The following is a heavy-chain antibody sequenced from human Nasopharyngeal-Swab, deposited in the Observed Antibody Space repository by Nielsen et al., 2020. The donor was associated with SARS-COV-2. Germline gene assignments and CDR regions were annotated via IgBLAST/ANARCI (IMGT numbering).Heavy chain of an antibody. CDR3: ATRGYSGYDSA. D-gene: IGHD5-12*01. V-gene: IGHV3-7*01. J-gene: IGHJ3*01. CDR2: IKQDGSEK. Sequence: GESLKISCAASGFTFSSYGMHWVRQAPGKGLEWVANIKQDGSEKYYVDSVKGRFTISRDNAKNSLYLQMNSLRAEDTAVYYCATRGYSGYDSAWGQGTMVTVSS. CDR1: GFTFSSYG.